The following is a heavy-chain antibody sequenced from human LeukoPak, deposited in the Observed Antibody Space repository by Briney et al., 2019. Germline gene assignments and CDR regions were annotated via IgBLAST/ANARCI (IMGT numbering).Heavy chain of an antibody. D-gene: IGHD2-2*02. V-gene: IGHV1-8*03. CDR3: ARVGCSDTSCYTYYYYYMDV. CDR2: INPNSGNT. CDR1: GYTFTRYD. J-gene: IGHJ6*03. Sequence: ASVKVSCKASGYTFTRYDITWVRQATGQGLEWMGCINPNSGNTGYAQKFQGRVTITRNSSISTAYMEVSSLRSEDTAVYYCARVGCSDTSCYTYYYYYMDVWGKGTTVTVSS.